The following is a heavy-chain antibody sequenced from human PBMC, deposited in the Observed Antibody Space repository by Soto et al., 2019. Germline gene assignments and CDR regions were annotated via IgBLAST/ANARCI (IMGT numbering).Heavy chain of an antibody. CDR2: IIPIFGTA. J-gene: IGHJ6*02. CDR3: ARDQAGYYYYYGMDV. V-gene: IGHV1-69*06. Sequence: SVKVSCKASGGTFSSYAISWVRQAPGQGLEWMGGIIPIFGTANYAQKFQGRVTITADKSTSTAYMELSSLRSEDTAVYYCARDQAGYYYYYGMDVWGQGTTVTVSS. CDR1: GGTFSSYA. D-gene: IGHD6-13*01.